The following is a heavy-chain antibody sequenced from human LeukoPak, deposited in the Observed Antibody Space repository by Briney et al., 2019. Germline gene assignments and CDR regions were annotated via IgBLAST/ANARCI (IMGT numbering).Heavy chain of an antibody. Sequence: GGSLRLSCAASGFTFSSYAMHWVRQAPGKGLEWVAVISYDGSNKYYADSVKGRFTISRDNSKNTLYLQMNSLRAEDTAVYYCARGVVVVSYYFDYWGQGTLVTVSS. CDR3: ARGVVVVSYYFDY. D-gene: IGHD3-22*01. CDR2: ISYDGSNK. J-gene: IGHJ4*02. V-gene: IGHV3-30-3*01. CDR1: GFTFSSYA.